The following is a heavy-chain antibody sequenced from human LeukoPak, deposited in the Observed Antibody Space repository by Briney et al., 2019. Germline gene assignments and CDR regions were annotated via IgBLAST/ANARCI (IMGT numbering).Heavy chain of an antibody. D-gene: IGHD3-16*01. V-gene: IGHV3-11*06. CDR3: ARVGVWGSPDDY. J-gene: IGHJ4*02. CDR1: GFTFSDYY. Sequence: PGGSLRLSCAASGFTFSDYYMSWIRQAPGKGLEWLSYISSNTNYTDYADSVKGRFTISRDNAKKSLYLQMNSLRVEDTAVYYCARVGVWGSPDDYWGQGTLVIASS. CDR2: ISSNTNYT.